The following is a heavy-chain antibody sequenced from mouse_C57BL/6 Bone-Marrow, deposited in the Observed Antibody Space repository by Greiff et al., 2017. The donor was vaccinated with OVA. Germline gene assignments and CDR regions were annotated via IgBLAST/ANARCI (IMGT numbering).Heavy chain of an antibody. J-gene: IGHJ4*01. D-gene: IGHD1-1*01. CDR2: IYPGSGST. Sequence: QVQLQQPGAELVKPGASVKMSCKASGYTFTSYWITWVKQRPGQGLEWIGDIYPGSGSTNYNEKFKSKATLTVDTSSSTAYMQLSSLTSEDSAVYYWARPLYYYGSSSYAMDYWGQGTSVTVSS. V-gene: IGHV1-55*01. CDR1: GYTFTSYW. CDR3: ARPLYYYGSSSYAMDY.